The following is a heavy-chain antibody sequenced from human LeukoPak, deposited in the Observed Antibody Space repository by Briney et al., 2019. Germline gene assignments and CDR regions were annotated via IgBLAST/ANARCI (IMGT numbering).Heavy chain of an antibody. CDR1: GYSFTSYY. J-gene: IGHJ5*02. D-gene: IGHD1-26*01. Sequence: ASVKVSCKASGYSFTSYYMHWVRQAPGQGLEWMGIINPSGDSTSYAQRFQGRVTMTRDMSTSTDYMELSSLRSEDTAEYYCARDNSVGDNAWWFDPWGQGTLVIVSS. CDR2: INPSGDST. CDR3: ARDNSVGDNAWWFDP. V-gene: IGHV1-46*01.